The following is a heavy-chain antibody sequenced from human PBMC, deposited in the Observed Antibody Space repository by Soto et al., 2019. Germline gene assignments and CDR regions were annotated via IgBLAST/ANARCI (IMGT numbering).Heavy chain of an antibody. CDR3: ARDGGLRIVGATLDAFDI. CDR1: GFTFSSYG. D-gene: IGHD1-26*01. J-gene: IGHJ3*02. V-gene: IGHV3-33*01. Sequence: GGSLRLSCAASGFTFSSYGMHWVRQAPGKGLEWVAVIWYDGSNKYYADSVKGRFTISRDNSKNTLYLQMNSLRAEDTAVYYCARDGGLRIVGATLDAFDIWGQGTMVTVSS. CDR2: IWYDGSNK.